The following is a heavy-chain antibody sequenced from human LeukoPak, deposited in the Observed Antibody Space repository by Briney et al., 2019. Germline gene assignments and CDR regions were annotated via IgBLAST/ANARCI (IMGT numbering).Heavy chain of an antibody. J-gene: IGHJ4*02. CDR2: ISGSGGST. D-gene: IGHD3-3*01. Sequence: PGGSLRLSCAASGFTFSSYAMSWVRQAPGKGLEWVSAISGSGGSTYYADSVKGRFTISRDNSKNTLYLQMNSLRAEDTAVYYCAKGATITIFGVVIPFGYWGQGTLVTVSS. V-gene: IGHV3-23*01. CDR3: AKGATITIFGVVIPFGY. CDR1: GFTFSSYA.